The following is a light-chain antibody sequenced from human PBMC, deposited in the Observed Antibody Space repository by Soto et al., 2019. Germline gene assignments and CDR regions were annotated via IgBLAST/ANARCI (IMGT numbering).Light chain of an antibody. J-gene: IGKJ5*01. CDR1: QSVSIN. Sequence: EIVMTQSPATLSVSPGERATLSCRASQSVSINLAWYQQKPGQAPRLLFYGASTRATGIPARFSGSGSGTEFTLTISSLQSEDFAVYHCQQYNNWPPITFGHGTRLEIK. V-gene: IGKV3-15*01. CDR3: QQYNNWPPIT. CDR2: GAS.